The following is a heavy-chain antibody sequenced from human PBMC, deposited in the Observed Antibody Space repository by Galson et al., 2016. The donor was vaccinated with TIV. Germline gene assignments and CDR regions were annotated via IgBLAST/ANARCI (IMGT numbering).Heavy chain of an antibody. V-gene: IGHV5-51*01. CDR2: IYPGDSDT. CDR3: AGRGREETTEGGLDV. Sequence: QSGAEVKKPGESLKISCKGSGYSFTGSWIDWVRQVPGKGLEWMGVIYPGDSDTKYSPAFHGHVTISVDTSISTAFLEWSSLKASDTAIYYCAGRGREETTEGGLDVWGQGTTVTVSS. J-gene: IGHJ6*02. CDR1: GYSFTGSW. D-gene: IGHD1-7*01.